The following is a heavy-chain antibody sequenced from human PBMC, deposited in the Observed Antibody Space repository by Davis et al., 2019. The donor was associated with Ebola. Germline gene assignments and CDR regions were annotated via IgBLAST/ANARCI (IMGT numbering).Heavy chain of an antibody. CDR1: GGSISRGGSY. D-gene: IGHD3-22*01. Sequence: PSETLSLTCTVSGGSISRGGSYWSWVRQVPGKGLEWIGYIYYSGSTYYKPSLKSRVTISLDTSKNQFTLNLYSVTAADTAVYYCARDLRYDRSGYDYYFYMDVWGKGTTVTVSS. CDR3: ARDLRYDRSGYDYYFYMDV. CDR2: IYYSGST. J-gene: IGHJ6*03. V-gene: IGHV4-31*03.